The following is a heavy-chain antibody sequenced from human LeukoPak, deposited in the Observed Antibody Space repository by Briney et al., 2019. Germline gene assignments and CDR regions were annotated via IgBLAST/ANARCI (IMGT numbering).Heavy chain of an antibody. CDR1: GFTFSDYY. V-gene: IGHV3-11*01. Sequence: PGGSLRLSCAASGFTFSDYYMSWIRQSPGKGLEWVSYISSSATTIYYADSVKGRFTISRDNAKNSLYLQMNSLRSEDTAVYYCARDVWSVYYDSSGYYSLGYWGQGTLVTVSS. J-gene: IGHJ4*02. D-gene: IGHD3-22*01. CDR2: ISSSATTI. CDR3: ARDVWSVYYDSSGYYSLGY.